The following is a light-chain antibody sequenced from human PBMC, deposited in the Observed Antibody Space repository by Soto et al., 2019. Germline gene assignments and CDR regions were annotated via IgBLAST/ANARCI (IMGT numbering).Light chain of an antibody. CDR2: EVS. Sequence: QSLLTQPASLFGSPGQSITFSCTGTSSDVGGYNFVSWYQQHPGKAPKLMIYEVSSRPSGVSNRFSGSKSGNTASLTISGLQPEDEADYYCSSYTTSTAVVFGTGTKV. V-gene: IGLV2-14*03. J-gene: IGLJ1*01. CDR3: SSYTTSTAVV. CDR1: SSDVGGYNF.